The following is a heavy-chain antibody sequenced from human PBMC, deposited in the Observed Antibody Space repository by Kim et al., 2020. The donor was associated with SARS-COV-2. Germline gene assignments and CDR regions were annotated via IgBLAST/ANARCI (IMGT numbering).Heavy chain of an antibody. J-gene: IGHJ6*02. Sequence: GGSLRLSCAASGFTFSSYGMHWVRQAPGKGLEWVAVISYDGSNKYYADSAKGRFTISRDNSKNKNTLYLQMNSLRAEDTAVYYCAKGGLHYDSSGEYYYYSVMHVWGQGTAVTVS. D-gene: IGHD3-22*01. CDR3: AKGGLHYDSSGEYYYYSVMHV. V-gene: IGHV3-30*18. CDR2: ISYDGSNK. CDR1: GFTFSSYG.